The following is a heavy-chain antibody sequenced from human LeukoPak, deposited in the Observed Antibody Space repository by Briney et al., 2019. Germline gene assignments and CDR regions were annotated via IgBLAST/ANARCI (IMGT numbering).Heavy chain of an antibody. Sequence: RASVKVSCKASGYTFTGYYMHWVRQAPGQGLEWMGWINPNSGGTNYAQKFQGWVTMTRDTSISTAYMELSRLRSDDTAVYYCARETMVRGVSHFDYWGQGTLVTVSS. J-gene: IGHJ4*02. V-gene: IGHV1-2*04. CDR2: INPNSGGT. CDR1: GYTFTGYY. D-gene: IGHD3-10*01. CDR3: ARETMVRGVSHFDY.